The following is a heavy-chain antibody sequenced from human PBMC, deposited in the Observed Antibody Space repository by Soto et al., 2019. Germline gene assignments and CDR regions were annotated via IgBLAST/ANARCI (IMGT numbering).Heavy chain of an antibody. J-gene: IGHJ3*02. CDR3: ARDQYYYDSSGYYYDAFDI. V-gene: IGHV4-59*01. D-gene: IGHD3-22*01. CDR2: IYYSGST. CDR1: GGSISSNY. Sequence: PSDTLSLTCTDSGGSISSNYWSWIRQPPGKGVEWIGYIYYSGSTNHNPSLKSRVTISVDTSKNPCSLKLSSVTAADTAVYYCARDQYYYDSSGYYYDAFDIWGKGTMVTVSS.